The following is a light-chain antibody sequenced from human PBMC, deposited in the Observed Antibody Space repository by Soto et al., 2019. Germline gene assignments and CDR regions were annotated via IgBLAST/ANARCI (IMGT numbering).Light chain of an antibody. J-gene: IGKJ4*01. CDR1: QTISYF. CDR3: QQSYSTPLT. V-gene: IGKV1-39*01. CDR2: TAS. Sequence: DIPMTQSPSSLSASVGDRVTITCRASQTISYFLNWYQQKPGKAPALLIYTASILRSGVPSRFSGGGSGTDFTLTISGLRPEDFATYYCQQSYSTPLTFGGGTKVEI.